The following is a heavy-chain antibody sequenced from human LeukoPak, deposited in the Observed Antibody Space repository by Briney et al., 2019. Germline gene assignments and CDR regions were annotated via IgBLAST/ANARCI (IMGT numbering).Heavy chain of an antibody. Sequence: GGSLRLSCAASGFTFSSYAMSWVRQAPGKGLEWVSVIVGGGGSAYYADSVKGRFTISRDNSKNTMYLQMNSLRIEDTAVYYRAKGGNPDYWGQGTLVTVSS. CDR1: GFTFSSYA. CDR2: IVGGGGSA. CDR3: AKGGNPDY. J-gene: IGHJ4*02. V-gene: IGHV3-23*01.